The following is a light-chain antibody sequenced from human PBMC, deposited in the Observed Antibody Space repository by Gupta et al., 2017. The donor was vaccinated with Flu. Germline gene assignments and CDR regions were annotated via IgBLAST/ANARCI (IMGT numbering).Light chain of an antibody. CDR2: EVS. V-gene: IGLV2-14*01. CDR3: SSYTGSVTV. J-gene: IGLJ2*01. CDR1: SSDIGAYNY. Sequence: QSARTQPASVSASPVQSITISCTGTSSDIGAYNYVSWYQQYPGKVPKLLIYEVSYRPSGISDRFSGSKSANTASLTISGLQAEDEADYYCSSYTGSVTVFGGGTKLTVL.